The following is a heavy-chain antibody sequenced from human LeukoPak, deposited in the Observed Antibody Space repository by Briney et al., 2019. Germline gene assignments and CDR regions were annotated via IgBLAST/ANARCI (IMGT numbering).Heavy chain of an antibody. CDR3: ARYSSSWYYFDY. CDR1: GGSISISSYY. J-gene: IGHJ4*02. Sequence: SETLSLTCTVSGGSISISSYYWGWIRQPPGKGLEWIGSIYYSGSTYYNPSLKSRVTISVDTSKNQFSLKLSSVTAADTAVYYCARYSSSWYYFDYWGQGTLVTVSS. CDR2: IYYSGST. D-gene: IGHD6-13*01. V-gene: IGHV4-39*01.